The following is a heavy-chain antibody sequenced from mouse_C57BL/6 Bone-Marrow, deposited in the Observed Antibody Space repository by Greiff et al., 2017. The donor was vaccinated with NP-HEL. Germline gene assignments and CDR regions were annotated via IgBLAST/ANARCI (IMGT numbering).Heavy chain of an antibody. V-gene: IGHV1-64*01. D-gene: IGHD2-1*01. Sequence: LVESGAELVKPGASVKLSCKASGYTFTSYWMHWVKQRPGQGLEWIGMIHPNSGSTNYNEKFKSKATLTVDKSSSTAYMQLSSLTSEDSAVYYCARGFYPFFDYWGQGTTLTVSS. CDR2: IHPNSGST. J-gene: IGHJ2*01. CDR1: GYTFTSYW. CDR3: ARGFYPFFDY.